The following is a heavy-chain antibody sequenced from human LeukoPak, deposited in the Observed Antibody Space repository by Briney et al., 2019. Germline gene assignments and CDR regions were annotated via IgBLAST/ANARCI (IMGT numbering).Heavy chain of an antibody. Sequence: PSETLSLTCAVYGGSFSGYYWSWIRQPPGKGLEWIGEINHSGSTNYNPSLKSRVTISVDTSKNQFSLKLSSVTAADTAVYYCARQGYYDFWSGFPHPRQDVWGKGTTVTVSS. CDR3: ARQGYYDFWSGFPHPRQDV. CDR2: INHSGST. V-gene: IGHV4-34*01. D-gene: IGHD3-3*01. J-gene: IGHJ6*04. CDR1: GGSFSGYY.